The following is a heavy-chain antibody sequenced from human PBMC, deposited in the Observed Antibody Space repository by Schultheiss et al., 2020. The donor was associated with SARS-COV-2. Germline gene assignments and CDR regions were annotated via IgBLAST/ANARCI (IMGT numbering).Heavy chain of an antibody. J-gene: IGHJ6*03. CDR2: INPSGGST. Sequence: ASVKVSCKASGYTFTSYYMHWVRQAPGQGLEWMGIINPSGGSTSYAQKFQGRVTMTRDTSISTAYMELSRLRSDDTAVYYCARADFSVYYYMDVWGKGTTVTVSS. D-gene: IGHD3-3*01. CDR3: ARADFSVYYYMDV. CDR1: GYTFTSYY. V-gene: IGHV1-46*01.